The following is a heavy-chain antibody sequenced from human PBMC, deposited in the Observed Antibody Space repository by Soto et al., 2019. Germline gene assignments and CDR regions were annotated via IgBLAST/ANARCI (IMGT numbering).Heavy chain of an antibody. Sequence: EAQLLESGGGLVQPGGSLRLSCAASGFSFDDYAMTWVRQAAGKGLEWVSAISGSGDNTYYADSVKGRFTISRDNSKNTLYLQVNSLRAEDTALYYCAKGYYSGYDLAYFDYWGQGTLVTVSS. D-gene: IGHD5-12*01. CDR3: AKGYYSGYDLAYFDY. CDR2: ISGSGDNT. V-gene: IGHV3-23*01. CDR1: GFSFDDYA. J-gene: IGHJ4*02.